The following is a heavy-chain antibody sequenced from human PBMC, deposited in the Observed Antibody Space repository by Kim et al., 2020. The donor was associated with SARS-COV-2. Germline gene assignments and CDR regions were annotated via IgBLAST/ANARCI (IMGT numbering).Heavy chain of an antibody. D-gene: IGHD2-15*01. Sequence: ASVKVSCKASGYTFTSYYMHWVRQAPGQGLEWMGIINPSGGSTSYAQKFQGRVTMTRDTSTSTVYMELSSLRSEDTAVYYCARAVTHCSGGSCYRYYFDYWGQGTLVTVSS. V-gene: IGHV1-46*01. CDR2: INPSGGST. CDR3: ARAVTHCSGGSCYRYYFDY. J-gene: IGHJ4*02. CDR1: GYTFTSYY.